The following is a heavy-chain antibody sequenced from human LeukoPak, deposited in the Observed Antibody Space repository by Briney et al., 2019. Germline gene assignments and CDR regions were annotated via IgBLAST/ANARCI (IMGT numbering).Heavy chain of an antibody. CDR3: ARGRLYYYDSSGYSDWYFDL. Sequence: SETLSLTCTVSGGSISSYYWSWIRQPPGKGLEWIGYIYYSGSTNYNPSLKSRVTISVDTSKNQFSLKLSSVTAADTAVYYCARGRLYYYDSSGYSDWYFDLWGRGTLVTVSS. V-gene: IGHV4-59*08. D-gene: IGHD3-22*01. J-gene: IGHJ2*01. CDR1: GGSISSYY. CDR2: IYYSGST.